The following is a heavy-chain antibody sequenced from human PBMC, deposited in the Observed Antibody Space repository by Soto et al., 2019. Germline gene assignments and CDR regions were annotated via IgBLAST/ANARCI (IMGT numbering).Heavy chain of an antibody. CDR2: INAGNGNT. D-gene: IGHD6-19*01. Sequence: ASVKVSCKASGYTFTSYAMHWVRQAPGQRLEWMGWINAGNGNTKYSRKFQGRVTMTTDTSTSTAYMELRSLRSDDTAVYYCARDPTGYSSGWYYFDYWGQGTLVTVSS. J-gene: IGHJ4*02. CDR3: ARDPTGYSSGWYYFDY. V-gene: IGHV1-3*01. CDR1: GYTFTSYA.